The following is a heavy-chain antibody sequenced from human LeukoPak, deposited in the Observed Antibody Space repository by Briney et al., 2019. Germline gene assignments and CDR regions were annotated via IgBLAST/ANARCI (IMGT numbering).Heavy chain of an antibody. V-gene: IGHV4-39*07. CDR1: GGSISSSSFY. Sequence: SETLSLTCTVSGGSISSSSFYWGWIRQPPGKGLEWIGSIYYSGSTYYNPYLKSRVTISVDTSMNQFSLKLSSVTAADTAVYYCASLGSGWLRYDYWGQGTLVTVSS. J-gene: IGHJ4*02. CDR3: ASLGSGWLRYDY. CDR2: IYYSGST. D-gene: IGHD6-19*01.